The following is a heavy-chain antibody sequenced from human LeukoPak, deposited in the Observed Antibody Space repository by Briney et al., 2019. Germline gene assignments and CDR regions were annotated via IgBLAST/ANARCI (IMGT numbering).Heavy chain of an antibody. CDR1: GSTFSSYG. D-gene: IGHD1-26*01. Sequence: ASVKVSCKVSGSTFSSYGIIWVRQAPGQGLEWMGWISANNGNSNYAQKFRDRVTMTTDTSTSTAYMDLRSLRSDDTAVYYCARGGLTWWDLPDHWGQGTLVTVSS. V-gene: IGHV1-18*01. CDR2: ISANNGNS. J-gene: IGHJ4*02. CDR3: ARGGLTWWDLPDH.